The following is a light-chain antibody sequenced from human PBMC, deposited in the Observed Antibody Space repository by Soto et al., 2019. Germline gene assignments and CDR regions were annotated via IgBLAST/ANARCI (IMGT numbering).Light chain of an antibody. Sequence: QSVLTQPPSVSGALGQRVTISCTGSTSNIGAGFDVHWYQQFPGTAPKLLIFGNNNRPSGVPDRFSGSKSGTSASLAITGLQAEDEADYYCSSYTSSSTVVFGGGTKLTVL. CDR2: GNN. J-gene: IGLJ2*01. CDR3: SSYTSSSTVV. CDR1: TSNIGAGFD. V-gene: IGLV1-40*01.